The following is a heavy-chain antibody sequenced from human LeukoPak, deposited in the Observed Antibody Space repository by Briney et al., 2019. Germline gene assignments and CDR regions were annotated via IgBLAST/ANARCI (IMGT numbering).Heavy chain of an antibody. V-gene: IGHV4-59*01. J-gene: IGHJ3*02. Sequence: SETLSLTCTVSGGSISSYYWSWIRQPPGEGLEWIGYIYYSGSTNYNPSLKRRVTISVDTSKNQFSLKLSSVTAADTAVYYCARPHLYYDFWSGPSNDAFDIWGQGTMVTVSS. D-gene: IGHD3-3*01. CDR1: GGSISSYY. CDR2: IYYSGST. CDR3: ARPHLYYDFWSGPSNDAFDI.